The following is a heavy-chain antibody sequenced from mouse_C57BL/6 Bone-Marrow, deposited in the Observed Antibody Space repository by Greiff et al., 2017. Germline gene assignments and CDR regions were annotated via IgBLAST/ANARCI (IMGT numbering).Heavy chain of an antibody. D-gene: IGHD2-3*01. CDR3: ARGGWLPFAY. Sequence: QVQLQQPGAELVKPGASVKLSCKASGYTFTSYWMHWVKQRPGQGLEWIGMIHPNSGSTNYNEKFKSKDTLTVDTSSSTAYMQLSSLTSEDSAVYYCARGGWLPFAYWGQGTLVTVSA. J-gene: IGHJ3*01. V-gene: IGHV1-64*01. CDR1: GYTFTSYW. CDR2: IHPNSGST.